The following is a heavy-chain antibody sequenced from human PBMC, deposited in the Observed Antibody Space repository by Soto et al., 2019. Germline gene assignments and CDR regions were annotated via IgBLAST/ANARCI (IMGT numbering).Heavy chain of an antibody. CDR1: GFSLSTSGEG. CDR2: MYWNDDT. V-gene: IGHV2-5*01. J-gene: IGHJ4*02. CDR3: VHSKYTDFWSGYYSFYFDY. Sequence: QITLKESGPTQVKPTQTLTLTCTFSGFSLSTSGEGVGWIRQPPGKALEWLALMYWNDDTAYRPSLKNRLTVTKDASKNQVVLTMTNMDPVDTATYYCVHSKYTDFWSGYYSFYFDYWGQGTLVTVSS. D-gene: IGHD3-3*01.